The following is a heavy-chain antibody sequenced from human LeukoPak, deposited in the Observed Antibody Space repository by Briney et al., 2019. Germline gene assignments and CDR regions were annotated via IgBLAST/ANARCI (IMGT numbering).Heavy chain of an antibody. V-gene: IGHV1-24*01. J-gene: IGHJ4*02. CDR3: ATDLVGATQDDY. Sequence: ASVKVSCKVSGYTLTELSMHWVRQAPGKGLEWMGGFDPEDGETIYAQKFQGRVTMTEDTSTDTAYMELSSLSSEDTAVYYCATDLVGATQDDYWGQGTLVTVSS. CDR2: FDPEDGET. CDR1: GYTLTELS. D-gene: IGHD1-26*01.